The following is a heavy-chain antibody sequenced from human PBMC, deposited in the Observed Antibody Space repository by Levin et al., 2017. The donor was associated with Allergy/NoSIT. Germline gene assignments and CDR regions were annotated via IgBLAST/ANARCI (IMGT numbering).Heavy chain of an antibody. CDR1: GYTFTSFG. CDR3: ARDYDSTGYWVY. CDR2: ISTYNGNT. J-gene: IGHJ4*02. V-gene: IGHV1-18*01. Sequence: GESLKISCKASGYTFTSFGISWVRQAPGQGLEWMGWISTYNGNTNYAQKLQGRVTMTTDTSTSTAYMELRSLRSDDTAMYYCARDYDSTGYWVYWGQGTLVTVSS. D-gene: IGHD3-22*01.